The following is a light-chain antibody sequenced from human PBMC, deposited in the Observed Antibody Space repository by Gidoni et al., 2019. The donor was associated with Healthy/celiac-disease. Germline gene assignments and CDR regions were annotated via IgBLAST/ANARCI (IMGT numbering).Light chain of an antibody. V-gene: IGLV3-19*01. CDR2: GKN. CDR3: NSRDSSGNHLVV. Sequence: SSELTQDPAVSVALGQTVRITCQGDSLRSYYASWYQQKPGQAPVLGIYGKNNRPSRIPDRFSGSSSGNTASLTSTGAQAEDEADDYCNSRDSSGNHLVVFGGGTKLTVL. CDR1: SLRSYY. J-gene: IGLJ2*01.